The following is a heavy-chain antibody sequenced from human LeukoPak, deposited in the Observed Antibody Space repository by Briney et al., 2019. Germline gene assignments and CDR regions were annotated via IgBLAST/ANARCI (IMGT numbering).Heavy chain of an antibody. Sequence: GGSLRLSYAASGFTFSDYYMTWIRQAPGKGLEWVSYISGVADSIYYGVSVKGRFTISRDNAKKSVYLQMNSLRADDTAVYYCARGGALGMDVWGQGTTVTVSS. D-gene: IGHD1-26*01. CDR2: ISGVADSI. J-gene: IGHJ6*02. CDR1: GFTFSDYY. CDR3: ARGGALGMDV. V-gene: IGHV3-11*01.